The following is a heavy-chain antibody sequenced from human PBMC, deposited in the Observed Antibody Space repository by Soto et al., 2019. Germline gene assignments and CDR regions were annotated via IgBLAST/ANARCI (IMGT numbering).Heavy chain of an antibody. Sequence: ASVKVSCKASGYTFTSYYMHWVRQAPGQGLEWMGIINPSGGSTSYAQKFQGRVTMTRDTSTSTVYMELSSLRSEDTAVYYCARGSTIFGVVRSVGYYYYGMDVWGQGTTVTVSS. CDR2: INPSGGST. CDR1: GYTFTSYY. V-gene: IGHV1-46*01. D-gene: IGHD3-3*01. CDR3: ARGSTIFGVVRSVGYYYYGMDV. J-gene: IGHJ6*02.